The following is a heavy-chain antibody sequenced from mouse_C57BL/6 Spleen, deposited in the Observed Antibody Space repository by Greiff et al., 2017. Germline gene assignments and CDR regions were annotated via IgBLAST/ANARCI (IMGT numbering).Heavy chain of an antibody. CDR2: IYPGGGYT. CDR3: ARLDGGNAMDY. J-gene: IGHJ4*01. V-gene: IGHV1-63*01. CDR1: GYTFTNYW. Sequence: QVQLQQSGAELVRPGTSVKMSCKASGYTFTNYWIGWAKQRPGHGLEWLGDIYPGGGYTNYNEKFKGKATLTADKSSSTAYMQFSSLTSEDSAIYYCARLDGGNAMDYWGQGTSVTVSS.